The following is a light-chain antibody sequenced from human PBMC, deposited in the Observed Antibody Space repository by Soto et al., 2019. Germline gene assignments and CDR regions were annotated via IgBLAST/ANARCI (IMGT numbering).Light chain of an antibody. V-gene: IGKV1-9*01. CDR3: QQLNSHPRT. CDR1: QALFNY. CDR2: GAS. J-gene: IGKJ2*01. Sequence: DIQLTQSPIFLSASVGDRVTISCRASQALFNYLAWYQQKPGKAPNLLIVGASTLQSGVPSRFSGSGSGTEFTLTISSLQPEDFATYYCQQLNSHPRTFGQGTKLEIK.